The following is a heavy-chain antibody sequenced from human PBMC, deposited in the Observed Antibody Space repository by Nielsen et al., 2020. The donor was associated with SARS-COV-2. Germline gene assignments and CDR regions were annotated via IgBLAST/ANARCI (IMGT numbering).Heavy chain of an antibody. CDR1: GYTFTNYG. CDR3: ARDLWWELPDF. Sequence: ASVKVSCKASGYTFTNYGITWVRQAPGQGLEILGWISASSGNTHYAPKLLGRVTMTTDTSTSTAYIELRSLTYADTAVYYCARDLWWELPDFCGQVTLVTVSS. CDR2: ISASSGNT. J-gene: IGHJ4*02. D-gene: IGHD1-26*01. V-gene: IGHV1-18*01.